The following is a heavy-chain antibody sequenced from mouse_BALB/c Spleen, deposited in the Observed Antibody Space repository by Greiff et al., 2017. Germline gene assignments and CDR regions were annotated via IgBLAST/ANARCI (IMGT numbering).Heavy chain of an antibody. J-gene: IGHJ2*01. CDR1: GFTFSSYA. CDR3: ARGGLRFDY. Sequence: EVMLVESGGGLVKPGGSLKLSCAASGFTFSSYAMSWVRQTPEKRLEWVASISSGGSTYYPDSVKGRFTISRDNARNILYLQMSSLRSEDTAMYYCARGGLRFDYWGQGTTLTVSS. V-gene: IGHV5-6-5*01. D-gene: IGHD2-2*01. CDR2: ISSGGST.